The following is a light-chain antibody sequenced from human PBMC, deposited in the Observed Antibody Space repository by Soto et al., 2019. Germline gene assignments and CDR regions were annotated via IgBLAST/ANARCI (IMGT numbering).Light chain of an antibody. J-gene: IGLJ1*01. CDR1: SSDVGGYEY. V-gene: IGLV2-14*03. CDR3: SSYTTSSPLGV. Sequence: QSALTQPASVSGSPGQSITISCTGTSSDVGGYEYVSWYQQHPGKAPKRIIYDVSDRPSGVSNRFSGCKSGNTASLAISGLQAEDEADYYCSSYTTSSPLGVFGTGTKVTVL. CDR2: DVS.